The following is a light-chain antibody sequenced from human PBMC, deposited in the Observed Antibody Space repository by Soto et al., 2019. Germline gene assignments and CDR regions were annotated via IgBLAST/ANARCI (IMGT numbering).Light chain of an antibody. Sequence: EIVLTQSPGTLSLSPGERATLSCRASQSVSSSYLAWYQQKPGQAPRLPIYGASSRATGIPDRFSGSGSGTDFTLTISRLKPEDFAVYYCQQYGSSLWTLGQGTKVDIK. J-gene: IGKJ1*01. CDR1: QSVSSSY. V-gene: IGKV3-20*01. CDR2: GAS. CDR3: QQYGSSLWT.